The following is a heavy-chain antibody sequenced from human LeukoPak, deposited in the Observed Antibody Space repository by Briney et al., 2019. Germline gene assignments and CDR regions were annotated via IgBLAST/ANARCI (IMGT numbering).Heavy chain of an antibody. Sequence: GGSLRLSCAASGFTFSTSAMHWVRQAPGKGLEWVAVISYDGSNTYYADSVRGRFTISIDNPKNTLYLQMNSLRPDDTAVYYCVREMATWDWGQGTLVTVSS. CDR2: ISYDGSNT. D-gene: IGHD5-24*01. CDR3: VREMATWD. CDR1: GFTFSTSA. J-gene: IGHJ4*02. V-gene: IGHV3-30-3*01.